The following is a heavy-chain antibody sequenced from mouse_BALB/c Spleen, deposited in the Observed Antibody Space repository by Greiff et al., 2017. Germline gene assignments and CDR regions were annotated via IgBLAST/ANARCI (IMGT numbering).Heavy chain of an antibody. D-gene: IGHD2-14*01. J-gene: IGHJ4*01. CDR1: GFTFSSFG. V-gene: IGHV5-17*02. Sequence: EVKLMESGGGLVQPGGSRKLSCAASGFTFSSFGMHWVRQAPEKGLEWVAYISSGSSTIYYADTVKGRFTISRDNPKNTLFLQMTSLRSEDTAMYYCARSNYRYDERAMDYWGQGTSVTVSS. CDR3: ARSNYRYDERAMDY. CDR2: ISSGSSTI.